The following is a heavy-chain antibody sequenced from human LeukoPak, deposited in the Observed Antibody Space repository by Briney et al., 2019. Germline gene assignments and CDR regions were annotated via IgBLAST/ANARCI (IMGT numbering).Heavy chain of an antibody. CDR3: ALGGYNWNYYYYYYYMDV. J-gene: IGHJ6*03. D-gene: IGHD1-7*01. CDR1: GGSISSGSYY. CDR2: IYTSGST. V-gene: IGHV4-61*02. Sequence: SETLSLTCTVSGGSISSGSYYWSWIRQPAGKGLEWIGRIYTSGSTNYNPSLKSRVTISVDTSKNQFSLKLSSVTAADTAVYYCALGGYNWNYYYYYYYMDVWGKGTTVTISS.